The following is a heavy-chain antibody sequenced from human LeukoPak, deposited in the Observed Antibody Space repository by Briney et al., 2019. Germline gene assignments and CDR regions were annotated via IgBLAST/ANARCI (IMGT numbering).Heavy chain of an antibody. J-gene: IGHJ4*02. V-gene: IGHV3-7*01. D-gene: IGHD2-21*01. CDR3: ARHIIGGQNFDY. CDR1: GFTFSSYW. CDR2: IRDDGSDK. Sequence: GGSLRLSCVASGFTFSSYWMSWFRQAPEKGLEWVASIRDDGSDKYYVDSVMGRFTSSRDNAKNSLYLQMDSLRAEDSAVYYCARHIIGGQNFDYWGQGTLVTVSS.